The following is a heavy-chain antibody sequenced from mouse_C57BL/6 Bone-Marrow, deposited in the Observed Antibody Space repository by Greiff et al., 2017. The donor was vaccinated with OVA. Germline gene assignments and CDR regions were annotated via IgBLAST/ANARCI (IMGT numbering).Heavy chain of an antibody. CDR1: GFSLTSYA. D-gene: IGHD4-1*01. CDR3: ARSTGKNDWYFDV. V-gene: IGHV2-9-1*01. Sequence: VKLMVSGPGLVAPSQSLSITCTVSGFSLTSYAISWVRQPPGKGLEWLGVIWTGGGTNYNSALKSRLSISKDNSKSQVFLKMNSLQTDDTARYYCARSTGKNDWYFDVWGTGTTVTVSS. CDR2: IWTGGGT. J-gene: IGHJ1*03.